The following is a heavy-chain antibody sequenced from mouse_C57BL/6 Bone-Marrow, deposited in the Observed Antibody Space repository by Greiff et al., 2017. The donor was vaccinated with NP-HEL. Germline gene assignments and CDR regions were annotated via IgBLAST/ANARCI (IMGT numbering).Heavy chain of an antibody. J-gene: IGHJ2*01. D-gene: IGHD1-1*01. Sequence: VQLQQSGAELVKPGASVKLSCKASGYTFTEYTIHWVKQRSGQGLEWIGWFYPGSGSIKYNEKFKDKATLTADKSSSTVYMELSRLTSEDSAVYFCARHEEEGKNYGSGYFDYWGQGTTLTVSS. CDR2: FYPGSGSI. CDR3: ARHEEEGKNYGSGYFDY. CDR1: GYTFTEYT. V-gene: IGHV1-62-2*01.